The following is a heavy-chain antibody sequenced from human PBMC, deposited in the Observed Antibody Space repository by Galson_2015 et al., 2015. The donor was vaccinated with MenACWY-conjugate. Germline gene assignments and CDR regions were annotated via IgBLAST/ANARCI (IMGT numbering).Heavy chain of an antibody. D-gene: IGHD6-19*01. CDR2: IYSGGST. J-gene: IGHJ5*02. Sequence: SLRLSCAASGFTVSSNYMSWVRQAPGKGLEWVSVIYSGGSTYYADSVKGRFTISRDISKNTLYLQMNSLRAEDTAVYYCARPRGIGSGWYNWFDPWGQGTLVTVSS. CDR1: GFTVSSNY. CDR3: ARPRGIGSGWYNWFDP. V-gene: IGHV3-66*02.